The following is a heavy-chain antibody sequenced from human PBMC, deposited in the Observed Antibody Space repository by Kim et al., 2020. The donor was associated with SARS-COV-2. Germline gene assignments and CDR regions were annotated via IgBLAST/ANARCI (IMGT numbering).Heavy chain of an antibody. CDR2: IYYSGST. CDR3: ARAAIVVVVAAGWFDP. Sequence: SETLSLTCTVSGGSISSGGYYWSWIRQHPGKGLEWIGYIYYSGSTYYNPSLKSRVTISVDTSKNQFSLKLSPVTAADTAVYYCARAAIVVVVAAGWFDPWGQGTLVTVSS. J-gene: IGHJ5*02. D-gene: IGHD2-15*01. V-gene: IGHV4-31*03. CDR1: GGSISSGGYY.